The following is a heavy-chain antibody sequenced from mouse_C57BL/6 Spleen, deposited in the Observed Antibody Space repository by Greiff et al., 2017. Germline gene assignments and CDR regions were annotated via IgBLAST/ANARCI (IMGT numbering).Heavy chain of an antibody. CDR2: INPNNGGT. V-gene: IGHV1-22*01. CDR1: GYTFTDYN. CDR3: APDYYGSSIYFDY. J-gene: IGHJ2*01. Sequence: EVQLQQSGPELVKPGASVKMSCKASGYTFTDYNMHWVKQSHGKSLEWIGYINPNNGGTSYNQKFKGKATLTVNKSSSTAYMELRSLTSEDSAVYYCAPDYYGSSIYFDYWGQGTTLTVSS. D-gene: IGHD1-1*01.